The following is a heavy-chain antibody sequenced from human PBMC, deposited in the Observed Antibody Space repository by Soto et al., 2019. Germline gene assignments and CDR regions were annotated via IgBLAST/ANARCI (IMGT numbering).Heavy chain of an antibody. CDR1: GYTFTVFY. J-gene: IGHJ4*02. D-gene: IGHD4-17*01. CDR3: VRLPAATTVTTPAAYFDY. Sequence: QVQLVQSGAEVKKPGASVKVSCKAFGYTFTVFYMHWVRQAPGQGLEWMGWINPNSGGTNYAQKFQGRVTMTRDTSISTAYMELSRLKSDDTAVYYCVRLPAATTVTTPAAYFDYWGQGTLVTVSS. V-gene: IGHV1-2*02. CDR2: INPNSGGT.